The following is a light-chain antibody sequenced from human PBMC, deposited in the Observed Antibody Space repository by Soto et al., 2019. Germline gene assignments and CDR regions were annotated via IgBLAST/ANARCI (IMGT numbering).Light chain of an antibody. Sequence: QSVLTQPPSASETPGQRVIISCSGSSSNIGSNPVNWYQHLPGTAPKLLIQSNNQRPSGVPDRFSGYKSGTSASLAISGLQSDDEADYYCAAWDDSLNGLYVFGTGTKVTVL. CDR3: AAWDDSLNGLYV. CDR2: SNN. V-gene: IGLV1-44*01. CDR1: SSNIGSNP. J-gene: IGLJ1*01.